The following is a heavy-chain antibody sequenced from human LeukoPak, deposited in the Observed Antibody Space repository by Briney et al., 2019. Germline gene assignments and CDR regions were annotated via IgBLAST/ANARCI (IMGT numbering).Heavy chain of an antibody. V-gene: IGHV3-11*04. CDR3: ARTSDTSGRLYWYFDL. Sequence: GGSLRLSCAASGFTFNDYYMNWIRQAPGKGLEWVSYISSSGSSIHYADSVKGRFTISRDNAKNSLYLQMNSLRAEDTAVYYCARTSDTSGRLYWYFDLWGRGTLVTVSS. D-gene: IGHD3-22*01. CDR2: ISSSGSSI. CDR1: GFTFNDYY. J-gene: IGHJ2*01.